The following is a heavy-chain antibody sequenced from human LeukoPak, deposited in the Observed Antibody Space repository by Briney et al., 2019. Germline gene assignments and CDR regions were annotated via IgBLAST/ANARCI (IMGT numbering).Heavy chain of an antibody. CDR1: GYTFTTAG. Sequence: ASVKVSCKASGYTFTTAGIGWVRQAPGQVLEWMGWISTYHGNTNYAQIFQDRVTLTTDTSTSTAYMELRRLRSDDTAVYYCAGRPNHYDTSGYDYWGQGTLVTVSS. CDR2: ISTYHGNT. J-gene: IGHJ4*02. V-gene: IGHV1-18*01. CDR3: AGRPNHYDTSGYDY. D-gene: IGHD3-22*01.